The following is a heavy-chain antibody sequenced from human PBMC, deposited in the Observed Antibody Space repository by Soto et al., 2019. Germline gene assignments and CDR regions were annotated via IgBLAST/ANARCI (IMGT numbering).Heavy chain of an antibody. CDR1: GGSFSGYY. CDR2: INHSGST. J-gene: IGHJ4*02. Sequence: SETLSLTCAVYGGSFSGYYWSWIRQPPGKGLEWIGEINHSGSTNYNPSLKSRVTISVDTSKNQFSLKLSSVTAADTAVYYCARAAPRYCSGGSCYSVRDYSAQGSLVIGSS. D-gene: IGHD2-15*01. V-gene: IGHV4-34*01. CDR3: ARAAPRYCSGGSCYSVRDY.